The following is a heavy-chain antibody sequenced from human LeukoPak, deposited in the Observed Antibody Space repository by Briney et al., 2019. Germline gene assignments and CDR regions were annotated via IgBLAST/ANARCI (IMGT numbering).Heavy chain of an antibody. CDR3: ARVSGGAAAGKTGWYYFDY. J-gene: IGHJ4*02. Sequence: GGSLRLSCAASGFTVSSNYMSWVRQAPGKGLEWVSVIYSGGSTYYADSVKGRFTISRDNSKNTLYLQMNSLRVDDTAVYYCARVSGGAAAGKTGWYYFDYWGQGTLVTVSS. CDR1: GFTVSSNY. V-gene: IGHV3-53*01. D-gene: IGHD6-13*01. CDR2: IYSGGST.